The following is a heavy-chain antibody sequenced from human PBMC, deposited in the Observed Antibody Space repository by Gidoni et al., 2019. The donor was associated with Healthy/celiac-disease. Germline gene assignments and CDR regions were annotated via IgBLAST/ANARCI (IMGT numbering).Heavy chain of an antibody. CDR1: GGPISSSSYY. CDR2: IYYSGST. J-gene: IGHJ4*02. D-gene: IGHD2-2*01. Sequence: QLQLQESGPGLVKPSETLSLTCTVSGGPISSSSYYWGWLRQPPGKGLEWIGSIYYSGSTYYNPSLKSRVTISVDTSKNQFSLKLSSVTAADTAVYYCARRGEYQLREKGNFDYWGQGTLVTVSS. V-gene: IGHV4-39*01. CDR3: ARRGEYQLREKGNFDY.